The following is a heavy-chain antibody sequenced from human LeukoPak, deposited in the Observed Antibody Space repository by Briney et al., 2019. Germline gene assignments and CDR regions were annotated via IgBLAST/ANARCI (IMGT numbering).Heavy chain of an antibody. V-gene: IGHV3-21*01. Sequence: GGSLRLSCAASGFTFSSYSMNWVRQAPGKGLEWVSSISSSSSYIYYADSVKGRFTISRDNAKNTLYLQMNSLRAEDTAVYYCARETSGYYYKSYFDYWGQGTLVTVSS. D-gene: IGHD3-22*01. CDR3: ARETSGYYYKSYFDY. CDR2: ISSSSSYI. CDR1: GFTFSSYS. J-gene: IGHJ4*02.